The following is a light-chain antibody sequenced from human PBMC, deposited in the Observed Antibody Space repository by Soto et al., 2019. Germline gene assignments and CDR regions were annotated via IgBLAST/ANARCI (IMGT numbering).Light chain of an antibody. V-gene: IGKV3-15*01. Sequence: EIVMTQSPATLSVSPGERATLSCRASQSVSGNLAWYQQKPGQAPRLLIYGASTRATGIPARFSGSGSGTEFTLTISSLQSEYFAVYYCQQYNNWPLFGQGTKVEIK. CDR1: QSVSGN. J-gene: IGKJ1*01. CDR2: GAS. CDR3: QQYNNWPL.